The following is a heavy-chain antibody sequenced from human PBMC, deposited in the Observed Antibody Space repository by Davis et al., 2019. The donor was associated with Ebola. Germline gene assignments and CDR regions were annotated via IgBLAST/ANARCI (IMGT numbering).Heavy chain of an antibody. J-gene: IGHJ4*02. V-gene: IGHV4-59*01. CDR2: IYYSGTT. CDR1: GGSISSYY. CDR3: ARDTSY. Sequence: MPSETLSLTCTVSGGSISSYYWSWIRQPPGKGLEWIGYIYYSGTTSYNPSLESRVTISIDTSKNQFSLKLSSVTAADTAVYYCARDTSYWGQGTLVTVSS.